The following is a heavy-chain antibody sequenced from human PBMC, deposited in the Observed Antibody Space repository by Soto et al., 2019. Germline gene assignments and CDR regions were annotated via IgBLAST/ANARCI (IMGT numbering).Heavy chain of an antibody. J-gene: IGHJ6*03. CDR2: ISAYNGNT. CDR3: ARGVIAVAGPYYYYYMDV. D-gene: IGHD6-19*01. Sequence: ASVKVSCKASGYTFTTYGISWVRKAPGQGLEWMGWISAYNGNTNYAQKLQGRVTMTTDTSTSTAYMELRSLRSDDTAVYYCARGVIAVAGPYYYYYMDVWGKGTTVTVSS. V-gene: IGHV1-18*01. CDR1: GYTFTTYG.